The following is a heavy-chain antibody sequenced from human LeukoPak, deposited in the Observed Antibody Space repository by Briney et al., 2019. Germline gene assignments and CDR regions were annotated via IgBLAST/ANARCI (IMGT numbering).Heavy chain of an antibody. D-gene: IGHD1-1*01. CDR1: GFTFDTYR. Sequence: GGSLRLSCAASGFTFDTYRMNWVRQAPGKGLEWVSSISASGSYIYYADSLRGRFTISRDNTKNSLFLQMNSLRAEDTAVYYCARDSPGTTASDYWGQGTLVTVSS. CDR2: ISASGSYI. CDR3: ARDSPGTTASDY. J-gene: IGHJ4*02. V-gene: IGHV3-21*01.